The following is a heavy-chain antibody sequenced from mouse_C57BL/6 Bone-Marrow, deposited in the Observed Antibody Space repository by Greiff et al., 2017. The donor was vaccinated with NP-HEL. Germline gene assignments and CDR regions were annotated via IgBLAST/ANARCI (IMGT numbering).Heavy chain of an antibody. D-gene: IGHD2-1*01. CDR1: GYTFTDYE. V-gene: IGHV1-15*01. J-gene: IGHJ3*01. CDR3: TRGDYGNSGAY. Sequence: QVQLQQSGAELVRPGASVTLSCKASGYTFTDYEMHWVKQTPVHGLEWIGAIDPETGGTAYNQKFKGKAILTADKSSSTAYMELRSLTSEDSAVYYCTRGDYGNSGAYWGQGTLVTVSA. CDR2: IDPETGGT.